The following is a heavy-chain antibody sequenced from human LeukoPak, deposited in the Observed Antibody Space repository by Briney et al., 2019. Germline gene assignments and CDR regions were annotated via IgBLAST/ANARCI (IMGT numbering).Heavy chain of an antibody. Sequence: SEPLSLTCSLSGGSSSSSSYYWSWIRQPPGKCLEWIGSIYYSGSTYYNPSLKSRVTISVDTSKNQFPLKLSSVTAADTAVYYWARAAGGTYYFDYWGQGTLVTVSS. CDR3: ARAAGGTYYFDY. D-gene: IGHD3-16*01. J-gene: IGHJ4*02. CDR1: GGSSSSSSYY. V-gene: IGHV4-39*06. CDR2: IYYSGST.